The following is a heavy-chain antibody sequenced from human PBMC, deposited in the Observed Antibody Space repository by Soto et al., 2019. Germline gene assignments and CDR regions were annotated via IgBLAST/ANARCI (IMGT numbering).Heavy chain of an antibody. Sequence: GGSLRLSCAASGFTFSNYDMHWVRQAPGKGLEWVAVIEYDGFNKFYADSVKGRFTTSRDNSKNSLSLQMNSLRAEDTAVYFCARGARGATDFDYWGQGSLVTVSS. V-gene: IGHV3-33*05. J-gene: IGHJ4*02. CDR2: IEYDGFNK. CDR1: GFTFSNYD. D-gene: IGHD2-15*01. CDR3: ARGARGATDFDY.